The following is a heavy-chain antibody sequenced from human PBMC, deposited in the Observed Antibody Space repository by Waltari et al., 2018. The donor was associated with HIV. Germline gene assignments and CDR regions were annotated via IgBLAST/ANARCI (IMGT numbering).Heavy chain of an antibody. Sequence: ELQLVESGGGLVQPGGSLRFSWAASGLPLSRYWMHFVRNAPGKGLVWVSRINSDGTSTSYADSVKGRFTISRDNAKNTLYLQMNSLRAEDTAVYYCARGRYYYDSSGFFDYWGQGTLVTVSS. CDR3: ARGRYYYDSSGFFDY. D-gene: IGHD3-22*01. CDR1: GLPLSRYW. V-gene: IGHV3-74*01. J-gene: IGHJ4*02. CDR2: INSDGTST.